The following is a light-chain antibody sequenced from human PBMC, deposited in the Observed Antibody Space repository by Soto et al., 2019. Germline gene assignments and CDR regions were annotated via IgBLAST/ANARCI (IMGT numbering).Light chain of an antibody. Sequence: QSVLTQPPSVSGAPGQRVTISCTGSSSNIGAGYDVHWYQQLPGTAPKLLIYGNSNRPSGVPDRFSGSKSGTSASLAITGLQAEDEADYYCQSYDSSLSGSHVVFGGGTQL. CDR2: GNS. J-gene: IGLJ2*01. V-gene: IGLV1-40*01. CDR3: QSYDSSLSGSHVV. CDR1: SSNIGAGYD.